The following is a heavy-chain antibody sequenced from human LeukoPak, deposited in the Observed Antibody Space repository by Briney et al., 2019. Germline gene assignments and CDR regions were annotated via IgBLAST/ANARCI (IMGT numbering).Heavy chain of an antibody. CDR2: INSRPTTI. J-gene: IGHJ4*02. V-gene: IGHV3-48*01. Sequence: GRSLRLSCAASGFTFSNYGMNWVRQAPGKGLEWVSYINSRPTTIYYADSVKGRFTISRDNGKNSLHLQMNSLRAEDTAMYYCARDPDYWGQGTLVTVSS. CDR1: GFTFSNYG. CDR3: ARDPDY.